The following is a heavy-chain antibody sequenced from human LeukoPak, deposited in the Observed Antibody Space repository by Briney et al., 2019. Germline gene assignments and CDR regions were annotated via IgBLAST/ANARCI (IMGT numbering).Heavy chain of an antibody. CDR3: ARDPTTVVKRYFDY. Sequence: PSETLSLTCTVSGGSISSTNYYWGWIRQPPGTGLAWIGSIYYSGSTRYNPSLKSRVTISVDTSKNQFSLKLSSVTAADTAVYYCARDPTTVVKRYFDYWGQGTLVTVSS. CDR1: GGSISSTNYY. D-gene: IGHD4-23*01. J-gene: IGHJ4*02. CDR2: IYYSGST. V-gene: IGHV4-39*07.